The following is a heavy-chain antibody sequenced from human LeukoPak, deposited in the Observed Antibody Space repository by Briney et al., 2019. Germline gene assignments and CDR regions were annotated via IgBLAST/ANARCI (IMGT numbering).Heavy chain of an antibody. J-gene: IGHJ4*02. CDR2: ISCSGGST. Sequence: PGLSLGLFCGACGFTFSSFVMLGARQARGKGLEGVSTISCSGGSTYYADSVKGRFTISRDNPKNTLSLQMNSLRAEDTAVYYCAKGSAYADFWGQGTLVTVSS. D-gene: IGHD3-3*01. V-gene: IGHV3-23*01. CDR1: GFTFSSFV. CDR3: AKGSAYADF.